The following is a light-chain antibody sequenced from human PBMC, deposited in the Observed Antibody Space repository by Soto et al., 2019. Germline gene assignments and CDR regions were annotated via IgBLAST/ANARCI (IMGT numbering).Light chain of an antibody. CDR3: QQYGSSPIT. CDR2: GAS. J-gene: IGKJ5*01. Sequence: EIVLTQSPGTLSLSPGERATLSCRASQSVSSSYLAWYQQKPGQAPRLLIYGASSRATGIPDRFSGSGSGTDFTLTISRLEPEDFAVYYCQQYGSSPITFGPGTRWRL. V-gene: IGKV3-20*01. CDR1: QSVSSSY.